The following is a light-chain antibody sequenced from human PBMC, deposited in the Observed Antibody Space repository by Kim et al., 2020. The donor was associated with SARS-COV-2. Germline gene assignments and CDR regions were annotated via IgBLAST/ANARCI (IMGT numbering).Light chain of an antibody. V-gene: IGLV1-44*01. CDR2: SNN. CDR1: SSNIGSNT. CDR3: AAWDDSLNGPV. J-gene: IGLJ2*01. Sequence: QSVLTQPPSASGTPGQSVTISCSGSSSNIGSNTVSWYLQLPGTAPKLLIYSNNQRPSGVPDRFSGSKSGTSASLAISGLQSEDEADYYCAAWDDSLNGPVFGGGTKLTVL.